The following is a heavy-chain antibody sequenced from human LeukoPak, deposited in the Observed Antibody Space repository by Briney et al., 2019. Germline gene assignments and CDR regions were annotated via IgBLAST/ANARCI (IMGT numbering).Heavy chain of an antibody. CDR3: ARVGVRGVITTRWFDP. V-gene: IGHV4-34*01. CDR1: GGSFSGYY. D-gene: IGHD3-10*01. J-gene: IGHJ5*02. CDR2: INHSGST. Sequence: SETLSLTCAVYGGSFSGYYWSWIRQPPGKGLEWIGEINHSGSTNYNPSLKSRVTISVDTSKNQFSLKLSSVTAADTAVYYCARVGVRGVITTRWFDPWGQGTLVTVSS.